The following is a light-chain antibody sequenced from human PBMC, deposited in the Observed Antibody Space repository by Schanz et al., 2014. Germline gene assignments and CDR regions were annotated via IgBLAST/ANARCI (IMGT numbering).Light chain of an antibody. CDR2: NAS. CDR3: QQYYSTPYT. CDR1: ETVNGRF. V-gene: IGKV3-20*01. J-gene: IGKJ2*01. Sequence: EIVLTQSPGTLSLSPGETATLSCRASETVNGRFLAWYQQKPGQAPRLLIYNASRRATGIPDRFSGSGSGTDFILTISSLQAEDVAVYYCQQYYSTPYTFGQGTKLEIK.